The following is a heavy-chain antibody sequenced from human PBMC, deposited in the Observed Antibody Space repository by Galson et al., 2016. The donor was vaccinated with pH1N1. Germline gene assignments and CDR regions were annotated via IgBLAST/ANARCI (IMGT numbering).Heavy chain of an antibody. D-gene: IGHD2-21*01. CDR2: ISHNGGT. J-gene: IGHJ4*01. CDR3: ARTGYFRFDF. Sequence: ETLSLTCAVSGGSFSGYSWSWIRQTPGKGLEWIGEISHNGGTDYNPSLWSRVSISLDTSKMQFSLRLQSVTAADAAFYYCARTGYFRFDFWGHGTLLTVSS. CDR1: GGSFSGYS. V-gene: IGHV4-34*01.